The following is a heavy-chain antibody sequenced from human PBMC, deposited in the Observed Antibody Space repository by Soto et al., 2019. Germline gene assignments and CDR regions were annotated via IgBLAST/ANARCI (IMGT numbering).Heavy chain of an antibody. Sequence: EVQLVESGGGLVQPGGSLRLSCAASGFTVSSNYMSWVRQAPGKGLEWVSVIYSGGSTYYADSVKGRSTISRDNSKNTLYLQMNSLRAEDTAVYYCARLAPLRSAFDIWGQGTMVTVSS. CDR2: IYSGGST. CDR3: ARLAPLRSAFDI. V-gene: IGHV3-66*04. D-gene: IGHD4-17*01. J-gene: IGHJ3*02. CDR1: GFTVSSNY.